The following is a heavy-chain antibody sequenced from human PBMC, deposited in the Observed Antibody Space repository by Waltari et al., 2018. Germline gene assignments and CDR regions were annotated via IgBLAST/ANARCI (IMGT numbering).Heavy chain of an antibody. Sequence: EVQLVESGGGLVKPGGSLRLSCVASGFTFSNYYVNWLRQTPGKGLEWLASIGNRGDSNYAESVKGRFTISRDNGKNSLYLQMHSLRVEDTAVYFCARGYYKGVYWGQGTRVTVSS. CDR2: IGNRGDS. CDR3: ARGYYKGVY. J-gene: IGHJ4*02. D-gene: IGHD3-22*01. V-gene: IGHV3-21*02. CDR1: GFTFSNYY.